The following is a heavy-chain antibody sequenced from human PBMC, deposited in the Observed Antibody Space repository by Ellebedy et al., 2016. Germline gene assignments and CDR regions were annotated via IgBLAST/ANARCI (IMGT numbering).Heavy chain of an antibody. CDR3: TTVYRYNYDSV. CDR2: IKSRTDGGAA. J-gene: IGHJ4*02. Sequence: GGSLRLSCAASGFTFSNAWMDWVRQAPGKGLEWVGRIKSRTDGGAADYAAPVKGRFTISRDDSKNTLYLQMNSLKTEDTAVYFCTTVYRYNYDSVWGQGTLVTVSS. CDR1: GFTFSNAW. V-gene: IGHV3-15*01. D-gene: IGHD5-18*01.